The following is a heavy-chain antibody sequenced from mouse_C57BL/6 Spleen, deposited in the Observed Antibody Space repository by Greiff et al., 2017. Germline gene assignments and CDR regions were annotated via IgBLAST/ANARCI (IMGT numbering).Heavy chain of an antibody. D-gene: IGHD3-2*02. CDR3: ARGGAAQAPFAY. V-gene: IGHV1-69*01. CDR2: IDPSDSYT. Sequence: VQLQQPGAELVMPGASVKLSCKASGYTFTSYWMHWVKQRPGQGLEWIGEIDPSDSYTNYNQKFTGKSTLTVDKSSSTAYMQLSSLTSEDSAVYYCARGGAAQAPFAYWGQGTLVTVSA. CDR1: GYTFTSYW. J-gene: IGHJ3*01.